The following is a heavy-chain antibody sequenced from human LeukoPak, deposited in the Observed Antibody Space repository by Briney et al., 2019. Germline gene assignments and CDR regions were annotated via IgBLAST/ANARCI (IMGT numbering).Heavy chain of an antibody. V-gene: IGHV4-31*03. Sequence: PSQTLSLTCTVSGGSISSGGYYWSWIRQHPGKGLEWIGYIYYSGSTYYNPSLKSRVTISVDTSKNQFSLKLSSVTAADTAVYYCARSIAARPGYYYYYMDVWGKGTTVTVSS. CDR1: GGSISSGGYY. CDR3: ARSIAARPGYYYYYMDV. D-gene: IGHD6-6*01. CDR2: IYYSGST. J-gene: IGHJ6*03.